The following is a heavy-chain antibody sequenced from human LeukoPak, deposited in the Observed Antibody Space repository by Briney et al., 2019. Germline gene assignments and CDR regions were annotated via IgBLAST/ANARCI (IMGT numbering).Heavy chain of an antibody. CDR2: INGEGSRI. V-gene: IGHV3-74*01. J-gene: IGHJ6*02. Sequence: RGSLRLSCAVTGFTLRTYWIHWGRHSPGGGLERGARINGEGSRISYADSVRGRFTISRDNAKNTAYLQMNSLRAEDTALYYCARDPGYYYYGMDVWGQGTTVVVSS. CDR1: GFTLRTYW. CDR3: ARDPGYYYYGMDV.